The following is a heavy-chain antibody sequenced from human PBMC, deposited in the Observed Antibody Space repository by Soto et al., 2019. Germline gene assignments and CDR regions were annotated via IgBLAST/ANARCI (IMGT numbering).Heavy chain of an antibody. CDR2: ISSSSSTI. J-gene: IGHJ6*02. D-gene: IGHD2-2*01. CDR3: ARDFGDIVVVPAADSEGYYYYYGMDV. CDR1: GFTFSSYS. V-gene: IGHV3-48*02. Sequence: GGSLRLSCAASGFTFSSYSMNWVRQAPGKGLEWVSYISSSSSTIYYADSVKGRFTISRDNAKNLLYLQMNSLRDEDTAVYYCARDFGDIVVVPAADSEGYYYYYGMDVWGQGTTVTVSS.